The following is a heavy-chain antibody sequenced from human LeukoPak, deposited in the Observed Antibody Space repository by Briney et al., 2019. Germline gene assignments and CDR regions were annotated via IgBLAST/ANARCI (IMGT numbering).Heavy chain of an antibody. V-gene: IGHV1-2*02. Sequence: ASVKVSCKASGYTFTGYYMHWVRQAPGQGLEWMGWINPNTGGTNYAQKFQGRVAMTRDTSISTAYMELSRLRSDDTAVFYCARGASVSVLYYFYYYMDVWGKGTTVTISS. CDR1: GYTFTGYY. CDR2: INPNTGGT. J-gene: IGHJ6*03. D-gene: IGHD2/OR15-2a*01. CDR3: ARGASVSVLYYFYYYMDV.